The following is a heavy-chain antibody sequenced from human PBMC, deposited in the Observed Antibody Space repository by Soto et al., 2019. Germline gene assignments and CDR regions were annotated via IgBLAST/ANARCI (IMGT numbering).Heavy chain of an antibody. CDR2: IYSGGST. J-gene: IGHJ6*02. CDR3: ARTLYDSSGYYYAYYYGMDV. D-gene: IGHD3-22*01. Sequence: GVSLRLSCAASGFTVSSNYMSWVRQAPGKGLEWVSVIYSGGSTYYADSVKCRFTISRDNSKNTLYLQMNSLRAEDTAVYYCARTLYDSSGYYYAYYYGMDVWGQGTTVTVSS. V-gene: IGHV3-66*01. CDR1: GFTVSSNY.